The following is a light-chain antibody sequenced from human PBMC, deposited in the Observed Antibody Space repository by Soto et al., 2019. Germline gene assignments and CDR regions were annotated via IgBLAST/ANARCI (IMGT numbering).Light chain of an antibody. J-gene: IGLJ1*01. CDR3: SSYASSSPYV. CDR2: DVS. V-gene: IGLV2-14*03. Sequence: QSVLTQPASVSGSPGQSITISCIGTSSDVGGYNYVSWYQQHPGKAPKLIIYDVSNRPSGVSNRFSGSKSGNTASLTISGLQAEDEADYYCSSYASSSPYVFGTGTKLTVL. CDR1: SSDVGGYNY.